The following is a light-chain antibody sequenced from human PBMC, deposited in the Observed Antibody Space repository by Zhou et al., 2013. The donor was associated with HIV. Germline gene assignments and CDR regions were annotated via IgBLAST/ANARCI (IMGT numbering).Light chain of an antibody. Sequence: DIQMTQSPSSLSASVGDRVTISCRASQSIDNYLNWYQQRPGKAPKLLIYAASKLRSGVPSRFRGSGSEVDFTLTITSLQPEDFATYYCQQSYITPFTFGPGTRVDVK. J-gene: IGKJ3*01. CDR1: QSIDNY. V-gene: IGKV1-39*01. CDR2: AAS. CDR3: QQSYITPFT.